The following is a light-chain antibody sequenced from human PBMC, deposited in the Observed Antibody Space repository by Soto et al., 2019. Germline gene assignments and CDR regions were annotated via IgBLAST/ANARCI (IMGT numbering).Light chain of an antibody. Sequence: EIVLTQSPGTLSLSPGERATLSCRAGQSVSSSYLAWYQQKPGQAPRLLIYDASSRPTGIPDRFSGSGSGTDFTLTISRLEPEDFAVYYCQQHGSSPWTFGQGTKVEIK. CDR1: QSVSSSY. CDR3: QQHGSSPWT. CDR2: DAS. V-gene: IGKV3-20*01. J-gene: IGKJ1*01.